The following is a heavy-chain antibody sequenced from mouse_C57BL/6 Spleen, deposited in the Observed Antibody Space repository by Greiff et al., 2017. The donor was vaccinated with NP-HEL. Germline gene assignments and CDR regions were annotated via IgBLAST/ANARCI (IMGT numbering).Heavy chain of an antibody. J-gene: IGHJ4*01. CDR2: IDPSDSYT. V-gene: IGHV1-69*01. Sequence: QVQLQQPGAELVMPGASVKLSCKASGYTFTSYWMHWVKQRPGQGLEWIGEIDPSDSYTNYNQKFKGKSTLTVDKSSSTAYMELSSLTSEDSAVYYCTSTLSSADYYAMDYWGQGTSVTVSS. D-gene: IGHD1-1*01. CDR1: GYTFTSYW. CDR3: TSTLSSADYYAMDY.